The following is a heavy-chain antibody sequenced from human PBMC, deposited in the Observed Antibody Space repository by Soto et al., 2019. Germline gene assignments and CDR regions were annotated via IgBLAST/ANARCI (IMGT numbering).Heavy chain of an antibody. Sequence: EVHLLQSGGGVVQPGGSLRLSCAASGFTFTYHAMSWVRQAPGKGLEWVSGLTGRGGNTFYADSVKGRFTISRDNTKNILYLEMTNLRAADTALYFCAKHSVDVVATGRGYFDSWGQGTLVTVSP. CDR1: GFTFTYHA. D-gene: IGHD5-12*01. CDR2: LTGRGGNT. J-gene: IGHJ4*02. V-gene: IGHV3-23*01. CDR3: AKHSVDVVATGRGYFDS.